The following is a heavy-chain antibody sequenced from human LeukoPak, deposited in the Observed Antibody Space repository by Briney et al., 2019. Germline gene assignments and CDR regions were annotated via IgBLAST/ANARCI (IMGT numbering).Heavy chain of an antibody. CDR1: GFTFSTYW. J-gene: IGHJ4*02. Sequence: GGSLRLSCAAYGFTFSTYWMSWVRQAPGKGLEWVANIKHDGSEEYYVDSVKGRFTISRDNAKNSLYLQMNSLRAEDTAVYHCARAYYDSSGYYYVYFDYWGQGTLVTVSS. CDR3: ARAYYDSSGYYYVYFDY. CDR2: IKHDGSEE. D-gene: IGHD3-22*01. V-gene: IGHV3-7*01.